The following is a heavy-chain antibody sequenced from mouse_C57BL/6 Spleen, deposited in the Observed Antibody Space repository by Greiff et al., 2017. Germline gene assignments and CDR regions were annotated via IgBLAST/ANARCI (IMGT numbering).Heavy chain of an antibody. CDR1: GFTFSSYG. CDR3: ARLGYYYGSSYGYFDV. V-gene: IGHV5-6*01. Sequence: EVKLVESGGDLVKPGGSLKLSCAASGFTFSSYGMSWVRQTPDKRLEWVATISSGGSYTYYPDSVKGRFTISRDNAKNTLYLQMSSLKSEDTAMYYCARLGYYYGSSYGYFDVWGTGTTVTVSS. D-gene: IGHD1-1*01. CDR2: ISSGGSYT. J-gene: IGHJ1*03.